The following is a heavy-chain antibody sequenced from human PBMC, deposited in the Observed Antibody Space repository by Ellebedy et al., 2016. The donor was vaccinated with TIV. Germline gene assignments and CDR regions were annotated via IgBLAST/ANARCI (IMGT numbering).Heavy chain of an antibody. CDR1: GGSISSYH. J-gene: IGHJ5*02. CDR2: IYDSGYT. D-gene: IGHD4-17*01. CDR3: ARDILSSTVTGITGWFDP. Sequence: MPSETLSLTCTASGGSISSYHWSWIRQPAGQGLEWIGRIYDSGYTDYNTSLKSRPVMSIDTSKNQSSLKLRSVSPADTSVYYCARDILSSTVTGITGWFDPWGQGTLVTVSS. V-gene: IGHV4-4*07.